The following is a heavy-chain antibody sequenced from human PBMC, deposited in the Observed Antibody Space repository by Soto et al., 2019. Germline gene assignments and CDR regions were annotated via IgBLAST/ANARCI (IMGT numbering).Heavy chain of an antibody. J-gene: IGHJ5*02. CDR3: ARWGKSTPSIAARWYNWFDP. CDR2: IYPGDSDT. V-gene: IGHV5-51*03. CDR1: GYSFTSYW. D-gene: IGHD6-6*01. Sequence: EVQLVQSGAEVKKPGESLKISCKGSGYSFTSYWIGWLRQMPGKGLEWMGIIYPGDSDTRYSPSFQGQVTISADKSISTAYLQWSSLKASDTAMYYCARWGKSTPSIAARWYNWFDPWGQGTLVTVSS.